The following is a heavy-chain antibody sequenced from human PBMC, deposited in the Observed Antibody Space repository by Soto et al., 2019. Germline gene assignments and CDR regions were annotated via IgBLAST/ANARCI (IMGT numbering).Heavy chain of an antibody. J-gene: IGHJ6*02. V-gene: IGHV4-4*02. CDR2: SYHSGST. CDR3: ATIGRLGGVLDAYYCRHA. CDR1: GGSISSSNW. Sequence: QVQLQESGPGLVKPSGTLSLTCAVSGGSISSSNWWSWVRQPPGKELQWIGESYHSGSTNYNPTPQCHPTMSVYKSNKQISLKLGRFSGANTAVNDSATIGRLGGVLDAYYCRHAWGQGTTDAVAS. D-gene: IGHD3-3*01.